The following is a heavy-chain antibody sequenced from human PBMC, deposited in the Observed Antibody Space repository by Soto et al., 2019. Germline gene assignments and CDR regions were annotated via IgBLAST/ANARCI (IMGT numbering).Heavy chain of an antibody. CDR1: GFTFSSYA. CDR3: ARDPAVGATHPYYYYYYGMDV. D-gene: IGHD1-26*01. J-gene: IGHJ6*02. Sequence: QVQLVESGGGVVQPGRSLRLSCAASGFTFSSYAMHWVRQAPGKGLEWVAVISYDGSNKYYADSVKGRFTISRDNSKNTLYLQMNSLRAEDTAVYYCARDPAVGATHPYYYYYYGMDVWGQGTTVTVSS. CDR2: ISYDGSNK. V-gene: IGHV3-30-3*01.